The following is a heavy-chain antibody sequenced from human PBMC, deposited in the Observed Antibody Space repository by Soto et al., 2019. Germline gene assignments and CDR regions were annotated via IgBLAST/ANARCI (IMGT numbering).Heavy chain of an antibody. D-gene: IGHD3-16*01. CDR2: THHTGST. J-gene: IGHJ4*02. Sequence: QVQLQQWGTGLLKPSETLSLTCDVYGGSFTTYYWAWIRQSPGKGLDWIGETHHTGSTTYSPSLMSRVSISIDTSRNQFTLKWRAVTAADTGVYYCANRLGSFWGQGVLVTVSS. V-gene: IGHV4-34*01. CDR3: ANRLGSF. CDR1: GGSFTTYY.